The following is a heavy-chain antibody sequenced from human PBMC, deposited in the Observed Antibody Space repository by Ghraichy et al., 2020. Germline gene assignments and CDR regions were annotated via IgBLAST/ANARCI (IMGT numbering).Heavy chain of an antibody. Sequence: SETLSLTCTVSGGSISSSSYYWGWIRQPPGKGLEWIGSIYYSGSTYYNPSLKSRVTISVDTSKNQFSLKLSSVTAADTAVYYCARHKYSSSWYGYNWFDPWGQGTLVTVSS. V-gene: IGHV4-39*01. J-gene: IGHJ5*02. D-gene: IGHD6-13*01. CDR3: ARHKYSSSWYGYNWFDP. CDR1: GGSISSSSYY. CDR2: IYYSGST.